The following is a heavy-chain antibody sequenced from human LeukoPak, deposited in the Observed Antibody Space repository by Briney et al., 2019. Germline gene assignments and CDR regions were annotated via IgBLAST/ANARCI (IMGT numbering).Heavy chain of an antibody. Sequence: PGGSLRLSCAASGFTFSSYNMNWVRQAPGKGLEWVSEISGSGTTTYYADSVKGRFTISRGKTKNSLYLQMNSLRAEDTAVYYCAVRFDYWGQGILVTVSS. CDR2: ISGSGTTT. CDR3: AVRFDY. J-gene: IGHJ4*02. CDR1: GFTFSSYN. V-gene: IGHV3-48*01. D-gene: IGHD3-16*02.